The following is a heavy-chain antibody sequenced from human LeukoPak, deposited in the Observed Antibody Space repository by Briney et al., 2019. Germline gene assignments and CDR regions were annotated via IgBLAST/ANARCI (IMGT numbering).Heavy chain of an antibody. J-gene: IGHJ4*02. CDR3: AKDRVGYCSSTSCYGEEY. V-gene: IGHV3-30*18. D-gene: IGHD2-2*01. CDR2: ISYDGSNK. Sequence: PGGSLRLSCAASGFTFSSYGMHWVRQAPGKGLEWVAVISYDGSNKYYADSVKGRFTISRDNSKNTLYLQMNSLRAEDTAVYYCAKDRVGYCSSTSCYGEEYWGQGTLVTVSS. CDR1: GFTFSSYG.